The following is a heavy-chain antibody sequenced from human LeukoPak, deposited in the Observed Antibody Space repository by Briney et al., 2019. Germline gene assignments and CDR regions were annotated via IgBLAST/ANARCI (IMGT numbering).Heavy chain of an antibody. CDR3: AKDVWLLGSVYYYYMDV. J-gene: IGHJ6*03. V-gene: IGHV3-23*01. D-gene: IGHD2-8*01. CDR2: ISGTGGST. Sequence: GVSLRLSCAASGFTFSSCAMSWVRQAPGKGLEWVSAISGTGGSTCYADSVKGRFTISRDNSKNTLYLQMNSLRAEDTAVYYCAKDVWLLGSVYYYYMDVWGKGTTVTVSS. CDR1: GFTFSSCA.